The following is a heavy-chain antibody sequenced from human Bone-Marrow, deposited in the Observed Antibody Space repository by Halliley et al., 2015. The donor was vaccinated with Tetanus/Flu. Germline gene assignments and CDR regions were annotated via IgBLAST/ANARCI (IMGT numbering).Heavy chain of an antibody. V-gene: IGHV4-59*09. CDR2: IYYSCTT. Sequence: AWMGYIYYSCTTNYNPSLKTRVPISVDTSKNQFSQKLSSVTAADTAVYYCARGYGSGNYDVNDCWGQGSLVTVSS. J-gene: IGHJ4*02. CDR3: ARGYGSGNYDVNDC. D-gene: IGHD2-15*01.